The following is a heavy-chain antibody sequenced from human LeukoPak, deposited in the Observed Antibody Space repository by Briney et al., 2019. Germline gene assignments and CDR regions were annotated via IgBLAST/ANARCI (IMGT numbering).Heavy chain of an antibody. D-gene: IGHD3-10*01. CDR2: INPSGGST. CDR3: ARVHGSGSYYISPPDY. Sequence: LWASVKVSCKASGYTFTSYYMHWVRQAPGQGLEWMGIINPSGGSTSYAQKFQGRVTMTGDTSTSTVYMELSSLRSEDTAVYYCARVHGSGSYYISPPDYWGQGTLVTVSS. J-gene: IGHJ4*02. V-gene: IGHV1-46*01. CDR1: GYTFTSYY.